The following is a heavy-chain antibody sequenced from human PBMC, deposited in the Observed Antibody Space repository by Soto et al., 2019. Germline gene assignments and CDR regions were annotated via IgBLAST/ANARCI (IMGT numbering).Heavy chain of an antibody. J-gene: IGHJ5*02. V-gene: IGHV1-3*04. Sequence: ASVKVSYKASGYTFTRYPIHWVRQAPGQRLERMGWINTGNGYTKYSQKFQARVTITRDTSASTSYMQLSRLRSEDTAVYYCARDRGGYCSGGSCSEAWFDPWGQ. CDR1: GYTFTRYP. D-gene: IGHD2-15*01. CDR2: INTGNGYT. CDR3: ARDRGGYCSGGSCSEAWFDP.